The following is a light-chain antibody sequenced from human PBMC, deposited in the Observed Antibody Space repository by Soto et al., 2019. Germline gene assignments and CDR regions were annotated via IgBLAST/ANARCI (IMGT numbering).Light chain of an antibody. CDR2: DAS. CDR3: HQRSDWPLT. CDR1: QSVSSY. V-gene: IGKV3-11*01. Sequence: EIVLTQSPATLSLSPGERATLSCRASQSVSSYLDWFQQKPGQAPRLLIYDASNRATGIPARFSGSGSGTDFTLTITSLVPEDIAIYYCHQRSDWPLTFGGGTKVEIK. J-gene: IGKJ4*01.